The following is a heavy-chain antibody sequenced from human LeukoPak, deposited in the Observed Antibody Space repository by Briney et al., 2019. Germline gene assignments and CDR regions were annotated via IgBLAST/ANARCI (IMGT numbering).Heavy chain of an antibody. D-gene: IGHD3-10*01. V-gene: IGHV3-20*04. CDR2: INWNGGST. J-gene: IGHJ6*03. CDR1: GFTFDGYG. CDR3: ARVGVGSGFSGYYYYMDV. Sequence: GGSLRLSCAASGFTFDGYGMSWVRQAPGKGLEWVSGINWNGGSTGYADSVKGRFTISRDNAKNSLYVQMNSLRDEDTALYYCARVGVGSGFSGYYYYMDVWGKGTTVTVSS.